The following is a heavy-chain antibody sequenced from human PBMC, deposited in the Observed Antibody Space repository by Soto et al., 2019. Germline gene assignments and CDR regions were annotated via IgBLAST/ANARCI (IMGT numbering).Heavy chain of an antibody. CDR1: GYTFTSYA. D-gene: IGHD2-15*01. Sequence: QVPLVQSGAEVKKPGASVKVSCKASGYTFTSYAMHWVRQAPGQRLEWMGWINAGNGNTKYSQKFQGRVTITRDTSASTAYMELSSLRSEDTAVYYCARVGPLGYCSGGSCYYWYFDLWGRGTLVTVSS. CDR2: INAGNGNT. J-gene: IGHJ2*01. CDR3: ARVGPLGYCSGGSCYYWYFDL. V-gene: IGHV1-3*01.